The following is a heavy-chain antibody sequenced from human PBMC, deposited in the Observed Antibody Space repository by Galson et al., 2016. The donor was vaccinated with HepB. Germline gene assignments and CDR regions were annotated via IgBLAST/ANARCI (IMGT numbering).Heavy chain of an antibody. CDR1: GYSFSAYA. J-gene: IGHJ4*02. CDR2: INAGNGYT. CDR3: ARGLVGSTTAFDS. Sequence: SVKVSCKASGYSFSAYAIFWVRQAPGQRLEWMGWINAGNGYTRYSQNFQGRVTITRDTSASTAYMELSSLRTEDTAVYYCARGLVGSTTAFDSWGQGTLVAVSS. D-gene: IGHD2/OR15-2a*01. V-gene: IGHV1-3*01.